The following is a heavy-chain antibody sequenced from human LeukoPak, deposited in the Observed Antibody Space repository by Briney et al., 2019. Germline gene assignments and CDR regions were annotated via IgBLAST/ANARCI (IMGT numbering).Heavy chain of an antibody. CDR3: AKDRGYDILTGYHYYYYGMDV. D-gene: IGHD3-9*01. CDR1: GFTFTTSW. CDR2: ISGSGGST. J-gene: IGHJ6*04. V-gene: IGHV3-23*01. Sequence: GGSLRLSCSASGFTFTTSWMNWVRQAPGKGLEWVSAISGSGGSTYYADSVKGRFTISRDNSKNTLYLQMNSLRAEDTAVYYCAKDRGYDILTGYHYYYYGMDVWGKGTTVTVSS.